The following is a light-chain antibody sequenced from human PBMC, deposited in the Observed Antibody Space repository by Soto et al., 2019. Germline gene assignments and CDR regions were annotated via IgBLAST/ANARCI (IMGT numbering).Light chain of an antibody. V-gene: IGLV2-8*01. Sequence: QSVLTQPPSASGSPGQSVTISCTGTSSDVGGYNYVSWYQQHPGKAPKLMIYEVTKRPSGVPDRFSGSKSGNTASLTVSGLQAEDEADYYRSSYAGSNNWGFGTGTKLTVL. CDR1: SSDVGGYNY. CDR3: SSYAGSNNWG. CDR2: EVT. J-gene: IGLJ1*01.